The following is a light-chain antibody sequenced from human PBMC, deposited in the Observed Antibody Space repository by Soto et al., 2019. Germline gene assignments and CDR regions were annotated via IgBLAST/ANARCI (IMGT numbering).Light chain of an antibody. CDR2: DDS. J-gene: IGLJ3*02. V-gene: IGLV3-21*02. CDR3: QVWDRSSDHWV. Sequence: SYELTQPPSVSVAPGQTARITCGGKNIGSKSVHWYQQKPGQAPVLVVYDDSDRPSGIPERFSGSNSGNTATLTISRVEAGDEADYYCQVWDRSSDHWVFGGGTKLTVL. CDR1: NIGSKS.